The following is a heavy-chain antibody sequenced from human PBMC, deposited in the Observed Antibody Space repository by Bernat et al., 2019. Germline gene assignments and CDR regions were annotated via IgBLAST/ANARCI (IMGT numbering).Heavy chain of an antibody. CDR1: GYTFTSYG. CDR3: ARPSSGWDYSVGYFDL. CDR2: ISAYNGNT. V-gene: IGHV1-18*01. D-gene: IGHD6-19*01. Sequence: QVQLVQSGAEVKKPGASVKVSCKAFGYTFTSYGISWVRQAPGQGLEWMGWISAYNGNTNYAQKLQGRVTRTTDTSTSTAYMELRSLRSDDTAVYYCARPSSGWDYSVGYFDLWGRGTLVTVSS. J-gene: IGHJ2*01.